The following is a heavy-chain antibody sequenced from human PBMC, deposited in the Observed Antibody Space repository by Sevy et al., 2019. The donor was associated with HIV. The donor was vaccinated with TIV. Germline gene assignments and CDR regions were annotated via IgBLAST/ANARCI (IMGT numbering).Heavy chain of an antibody. V-gene: IGHV3-30*04. J-gene: IGHJ4*02. CDR2: ISYDAIHK. CDR1: GFTFSSYA. Sequence: GGSLGLSCAASGFTFSSYAFHWVRQAPGKGLEWVAIISYDAIHKDYADSVKGRFTISRDNSKNTLYLQMNSLRAEDTAVYYCARDLPHLLPWELSRGSDYWGQGTLVTVSS. D-gene: IGHD1-26*01. CDR3: ARDLPHLLPWELSRGSDY.